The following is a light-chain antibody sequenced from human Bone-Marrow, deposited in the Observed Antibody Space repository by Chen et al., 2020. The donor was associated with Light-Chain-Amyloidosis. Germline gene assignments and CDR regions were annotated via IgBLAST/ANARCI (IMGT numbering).Light chain of an antibody. V-gene: IGKV1-5*03. Sequence: DIQMTQSPSALSASVGDRVTITCRASQSISSWLAWYQQKPGKAPKLLIYKASGLESGVPSRFSGSGSGTEFTLTITSLQPDDSATYYCQQYNSSPYTFGQGTKLEIK. CDR3: QQYNSSPYT. CDR1: QSISSW. J-gene: IGKJ2*01. CDR2: KAS.